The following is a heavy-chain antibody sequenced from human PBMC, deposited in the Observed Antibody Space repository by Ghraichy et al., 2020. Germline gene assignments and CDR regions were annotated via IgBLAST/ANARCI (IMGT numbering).Heavy chain of an antibody. CDR3: ARVGYCSSTSCPDDAFDI. CDR2: IYYSGST. V-gene: IGHV4-59*01. Sequence: ESLNISCTVSGGSISSYYWSWIRQPPGKGLEWIGYIYYSGSTNYNPSLKSRVTISVDTSKNQFSLKLSSVTAADTAVYYCARVGYCSSTSCPDDAFDIWGQGTMVTVSS. J-gene: IGHJ3*02. D-gene: IGHD2-2*01. CDR1: GGSISSYY.